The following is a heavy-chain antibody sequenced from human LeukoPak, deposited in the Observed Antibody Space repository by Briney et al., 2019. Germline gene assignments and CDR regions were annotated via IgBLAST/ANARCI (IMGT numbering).Heavy chain of an antibody. CDR2: ISYDGSNK. CDR1: GFTFSSYG. Sequence: GGSLRLSCAASGFTFSSYGMHWVRQAPGKGLEWVAVISYDGSNKYYADSVKGRFTISRDNSKNTLYLQMNSLRAEDTAVYYCAKDGGQWIQLWSAPNWLDPWGQGTLVTVSS. CDR3: AKDGGQWIQLWSAPNWLDP. D-gene: IGHD5-18*01. J-gene: IGHJ5*02. V-gene: IGHV3-30*18.